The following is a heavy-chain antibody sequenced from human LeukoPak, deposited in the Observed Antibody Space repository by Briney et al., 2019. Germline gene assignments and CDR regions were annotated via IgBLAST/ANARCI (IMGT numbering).Heavy chain of an antibody. CDR2: IYPGDSDT. D-gene: IGHD6-19*01. CDR3: ARHPDSSGWDYYFDY. V-gene: IGHV5-51*01. CDR1: GYSFTSYW. Sequence: GESLKISCKGSGYSFTSYWIGWVLQMPGKGLEWMVIIYPGDSDTRYSPSFQGQVTISADKSISTAYLQWSSLKASDTAMYYCARHPDSSGWDYYFDYWGQGTLVTVSS. J-gene: IGHJ4*02.